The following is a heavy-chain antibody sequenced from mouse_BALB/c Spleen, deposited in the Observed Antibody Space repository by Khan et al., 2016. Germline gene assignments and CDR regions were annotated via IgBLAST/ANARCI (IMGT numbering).Heavy chain of an antibody. Sequence: VELVESGAELVRPGASVKLSCKALGYTFTDYAMHWVKQTPVHGLEWIGIIHPGSGGIAYNQKFTGKATLTADNSSSTAYMELSSLTSQDSAVYYCTRWSITTVVADYFDYWGQGTTLTVSS. CDR1: GYTFTDYA. CDR2: IHPGSGGI. D-gene: IGHD1-1*01. CDR3: TRWSITTVVADYFDY. V-gene: IGHV1-15*01. J-gene: IGHJ2*01.